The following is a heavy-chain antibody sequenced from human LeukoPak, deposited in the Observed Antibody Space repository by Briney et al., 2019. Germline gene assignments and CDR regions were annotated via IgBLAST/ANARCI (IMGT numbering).Heavy chain of an antibody. D-gene: IGHD3-16*02. CDR3: GGYRLSYWYFDL. Sequence: SGTLSLTCAVSGGSISSGGYSWSWIRQPPGKGLEWIGYIYHSGSTYYNPSLKSRVTISVDRSKNQFSLKLSSVTAADTAVYYCGGYRLSYWYFDLWGRGTLVTVSS. CDR2: IYHSGST. V-gene: IGHV4-30-2*01. CDR1: GGSISSGGYS. J-gene: IGHJ2*01.